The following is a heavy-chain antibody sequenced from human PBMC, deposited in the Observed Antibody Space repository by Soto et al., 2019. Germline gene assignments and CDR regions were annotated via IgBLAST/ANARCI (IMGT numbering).Heavy chain of an antibody. Sequence: SETLSLTCAVYGGSFSGYYWSWIRQPPGKGLEWIGEINHSGSTNYNPSLKSRVTISVDTSKNQFSLKLSSVTAADTAVYYCARGRETGTKQYAFDIWGQGTMVTVSS. J-gene: IGHJ3*02. V-gene: IGHV4-34*01. CDR3: ARGRETGTKQYAFDI. D-gene: IGHD1-1*01. CDR1: GGSFSGYY. CDR2: INHSGST.